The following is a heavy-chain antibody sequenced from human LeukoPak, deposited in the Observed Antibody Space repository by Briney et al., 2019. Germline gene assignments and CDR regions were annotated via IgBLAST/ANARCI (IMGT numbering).Heavy chain of an antibody. CDR1: GYTFTSYG. J-gene: IGHJ5*02. V-gene: IGHV1-18*01. CDR2: ISAYNGNT. D-gene: IGHD3-10*01. CDR3: ARDYYGSGSYYPNWFDP. Sequence: ASVKVSCKASGYTFTSYGISWVRQAPGQGLEWMGWISAYNGNTNYAQKLQGRVAMTTDTSTSTAYMELRSLRSDDTAVYYCARDYYGSGSYYPNWFDPWGQGTLVTVSS.